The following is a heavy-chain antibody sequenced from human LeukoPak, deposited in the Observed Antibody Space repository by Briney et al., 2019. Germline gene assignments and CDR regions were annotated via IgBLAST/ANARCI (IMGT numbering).Heavy chain of an antibody. J-gene: IGHJ4*02. Sequence: SETLSLTCTVSGGSISSSSYYWGWIRQPPGKGLEWIGSIYYSGSTYYNPSLKSRVTISVDTSKNQFSLKLSSVTAADTAVYYCARANMVRGVIFPPNFDYWGQGTLVTVSS. V-gene: IGHV4-39*01. CDR1: GGSISSSSYY. CDR2: IYYSGST. D-gene: IGHD3-10*01. CDR3: ARANMVRGVIFPPNFDY.